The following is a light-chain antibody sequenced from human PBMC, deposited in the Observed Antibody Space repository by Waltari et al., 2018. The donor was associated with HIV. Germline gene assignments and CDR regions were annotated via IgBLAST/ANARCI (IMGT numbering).Light chain of an antibody. CDR2: GNS. Sequence: QSVLTPPPSVSGSPWQRLTIPCPGSSPNNCAAYDVHWYQQLPGTAPKLLIYGNSNRPSGVPDRFSGSKSGTSASLAITGLQAEDEADYYGQSYDSTGVFGGGTKLTVL. CDR3: QSYDSTGV. V-gene: IGLV1-40*01. J-gene: IGLJ3*02. CDR1: SPNNCAAYD.